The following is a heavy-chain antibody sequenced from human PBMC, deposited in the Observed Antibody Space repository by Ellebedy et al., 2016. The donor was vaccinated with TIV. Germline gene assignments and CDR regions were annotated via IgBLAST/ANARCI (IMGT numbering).Heavy chain of an antibody. CDR1: GYTFTSYA. J-gene: IGHJ5*02. Sequence: ASVKVSCKASGYTFTSYATNWVRQAPGQGLEWTGWINTNTGNPTYAQGFTGRFVFSLDTSVSTAYLQISSLKAEDTAVYYCARVGGGYSYSNWFDPWGQGTLVTVSS. CDR3: ARVGGGYSYSNWFDP. CDR2: INTNTGNP. V-gene: IGHV7-4-1*02. D-gene: IGHD5-18*01.